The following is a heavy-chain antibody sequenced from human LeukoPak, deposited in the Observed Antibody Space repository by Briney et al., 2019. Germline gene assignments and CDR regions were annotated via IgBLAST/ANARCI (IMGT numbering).Heavy chain of an antibody. CDR3: ARDLAAAGLDY. CDR1: GGTFSSYA. CDR2: IIPIFGTA. D-gene: IGHD6-13*01. V-gene: IGHV1-69*13. Sequence: SVKVSCKASGGTFSSYAISWVRQAPGQGLEWMGGIIPIFGTANYAQRFQGRATITADESTSTAYMELSSLRSEDTAVYYCARDLAAAGLDYWGQGTLVTVSS. J-gene: IGHJ4*02.